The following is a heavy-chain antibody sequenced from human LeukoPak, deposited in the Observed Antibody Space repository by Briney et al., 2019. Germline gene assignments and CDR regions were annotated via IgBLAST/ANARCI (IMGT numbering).Heavy chain of an antibody. J-gene: IGHJ4*02. CDR3: ARGVIQLWLIDY. V-gene: IGHV4-59*01. CDR2: IYYSGST. Sequence: SETLSLTCTVSGGSISSYYWSWIRQPPGKGLEWIGYIYYSGSTNYNPSLKSRVTISVDTSKNQFSLKLSSVTAADTAVYYCARGVIQLWLIDYWGQGTLVTVSS. D-gene: IGHD5-18*01. CDR1: GGSISSYY.